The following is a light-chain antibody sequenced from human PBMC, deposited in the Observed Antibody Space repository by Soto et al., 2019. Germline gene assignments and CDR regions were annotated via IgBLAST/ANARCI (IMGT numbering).Light chain of an antibody. CDR2: GAS. V-gene: IGKV3-15*01. CDR1: QSIRGD. Sequence: EIVMTQSPATLSVSLGEGVTLSCRASQSIRGDLAWYQRKPGQTPRLLIYGASTRATGVPARFSGSGSGTEFTLTISSLQSEDSAVYYCQQFNNWPLTFGGGTKVDIK. J-gene: IGKJ4*01. CDR3: QQFNNWPLT.